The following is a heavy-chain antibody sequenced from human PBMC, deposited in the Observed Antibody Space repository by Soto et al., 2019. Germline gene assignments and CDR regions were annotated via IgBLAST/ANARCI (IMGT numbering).Heavy chain of an antibody. CDR3: ARVSGRRATDFDF. CDR2: IHYSGTT. Sequence: SETLSLTCTVSGGSIRGFYWTWIRQPPGKGLEWIGYIHYSGTTNYNPSLKSRVTISADTSKNQFSLKLNSVTAADTAVYYCARVSGRRATDFDFWGQGALVTVS. J-gene: IGHJ4*02. CDR1: GGSIRGFY. V-gene: IGHV4-59*08. D-gene: IGHD1-26*01.